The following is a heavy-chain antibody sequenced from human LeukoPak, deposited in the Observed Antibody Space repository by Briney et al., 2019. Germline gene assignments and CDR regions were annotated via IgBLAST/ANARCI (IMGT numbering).Heavy chain of an antibody. Sequence: SETLSLTCAVYGGSFSGYYWSWIRQPPGKRLEWIGEINQSGSTTYNLSLKSRVTISVDTAKNQFSLKLRSVTAADTAVYYCAREGRGGDWLLDWGQGTLVTVSS. V-gene: IGHV4-34*01. J-gene: IGHJ4*02. CDR3: AREGRGGDWLLD. CDR1: GGSFSGYY. CDR2: INQSGST. D-gene: IGHD3-9*01.